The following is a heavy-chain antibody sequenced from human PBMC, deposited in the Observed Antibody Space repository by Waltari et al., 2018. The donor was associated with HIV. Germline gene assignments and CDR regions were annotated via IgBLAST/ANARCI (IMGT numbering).Heavy chain of an antibody. V-gene: IGHV3-49*03. CDR3: TRDPLTYYYDSSGYPDDY. CDR2: IRSKAYGGTT. J-gene: IGHJ4*02. Sequence: EVQLVESGGGLVQPGRSLRLSCTASGFTFGDYAMSWFRQAPGKGLEWVGVIRSKAYGGTTEYAASVKGRFTISRDDSKSIAYLQMNSLKTEDTAVYYCTRDPLTYYYDSSGYPDDYWGQGTLVTVSS. D-gene: IGHD3-22*01. CDR1: GFTFGDYA.